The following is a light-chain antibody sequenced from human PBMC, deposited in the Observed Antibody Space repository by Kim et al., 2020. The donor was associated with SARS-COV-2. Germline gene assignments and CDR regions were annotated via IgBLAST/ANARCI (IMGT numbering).Light chain of an antibody. J-gene: IGLJ3*02. Sequence: ELTQDPAVSVALGQTVRITCQGDSLRSYYASWYQQKPGQAPVLVIYAKNNRPSGIPDRFSGSSSGNTASLTITGAQAEDEADYYCNSRDSSGNHWVFGGGTKLTVL. CDR1: SLRSYY. CDR3: NSRDSSGNHWV. V-gene: IGLV3-19*01. CDR2: AKN.